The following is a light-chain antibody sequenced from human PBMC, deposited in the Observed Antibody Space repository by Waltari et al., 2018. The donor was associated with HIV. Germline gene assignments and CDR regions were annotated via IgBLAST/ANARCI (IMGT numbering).Light chain of an antibody. V-gene: IGLV2-14*03. CDR3: CSYSDSGTIL. Sequence: SALPQPASVSGSPGQSITISCFGARSDTGSFDYVSWYQQHPDKAPKLILYDVTYRPSGFSGRFSGSRSGSMASLTISGLQPEDEADYFCCSYSDSGTILFGGGTRVTVL. CDR2: DVT. J-gene: IGLJ2*01. CDR1: RSDTGSFDY.